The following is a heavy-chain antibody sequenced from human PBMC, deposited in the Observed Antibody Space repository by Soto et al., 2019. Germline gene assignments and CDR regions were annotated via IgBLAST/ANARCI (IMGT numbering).Heavy chain of an antibody. CDR2: ISSSGSTI. CDR3: ARMEPNYYYYGMDV. Sequence: GGSLRLSCAASGFTFSSYEMNWVRQAPGKGLEWVSYISSSGSTIYYADSVKGRFTISRDNAKNSLYLQMNSLRAEDTAVYYCARMEPNYYYYGMDVWGQGTTVTVSS. J-gene: IGHJ6*02. CDR1: GFTFSSYE. D-gene: IGHD1-1*01. V-gene: IGHV3-48*03.